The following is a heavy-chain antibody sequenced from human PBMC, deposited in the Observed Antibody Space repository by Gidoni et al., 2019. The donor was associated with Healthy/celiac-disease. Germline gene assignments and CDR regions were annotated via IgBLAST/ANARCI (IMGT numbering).Heavy chain of an antibody. CDR3: ARHSLRAGDY. D-gene: IGHD2-15*01. CDR1: GASIRSSSYY. V-gene: IGHV4-39*01. J-gene: IGHJ4*02. Sequence: QLQLQESGPGLVKPSATLSLTCTVPGASIRSSSYYWGWIRQPPGKGLEWIGSIYYSGSTYYNPSLQSRVTISVDTSKNQFSLKLSSVTAADTAVYYCARHSLRAGDYWGQGTLVTVSS. CDR2: IYYSGST.